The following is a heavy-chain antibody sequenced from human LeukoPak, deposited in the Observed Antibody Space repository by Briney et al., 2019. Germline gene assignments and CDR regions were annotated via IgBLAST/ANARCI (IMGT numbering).Heavy chain of an antibody. CDR1: GFIFNNYA. CDR3: AKDNRRHYTSGPNPDSLH. J-gene: IGHJ4*02. D-gene: IGHD6-19*01. V-gene: IGHV3-9*01. Sequence: GGSLRLSCAGSGFIFNNYAMHWVRQPPGKGLEWVSGISWNSGSIDYADSVRGRFTISRDNAKNSLYLQMNSLRVEDTAFYYCAKDNRRHYTSGPNPDSLHWGQGTLVTVSS. CDR2: ISWNSGSI.